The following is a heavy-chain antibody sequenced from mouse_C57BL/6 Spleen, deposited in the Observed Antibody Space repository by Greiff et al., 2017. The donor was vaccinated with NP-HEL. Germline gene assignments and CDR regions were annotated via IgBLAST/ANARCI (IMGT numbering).Heavy chain of an antibody. CDR1: GYAFSSYW. CDR2: IYPGDGDT. J-gene: IGHJ1*03. CDR3: TRWILRPYWYFDV. D-gene: IGHD1-2*01. V-gene: IGHV1-80*01. Sequence: QVQLKQSGAELVKPGASVKISCKASGYAFSSYWMNWVKQRPGKGLEWIRQIYPGDGDTNYNGKFKGKATLTADKSSSTAYMQLSSLTSEDSAVYCCTRWILRPYWYFDVWGTGTTVTVSS.